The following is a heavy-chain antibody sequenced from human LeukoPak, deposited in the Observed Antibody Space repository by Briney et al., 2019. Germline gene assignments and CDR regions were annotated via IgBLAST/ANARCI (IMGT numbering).Heavy chain of an antibody. CDR3: ARVRSAAGLDY. Sequence: GGSLRLSCAASGFTLDDYGMSWVRQAPGKGLEWVSGINWNGGSTGYADSVKGRFTISRDNSKNTLYLQMGSLRAEDMAVYYCARVRSAAGLDYWGQGTLVTVSS. V-gene: IGHV3-20*04. CDR1: GFTLDDYG. D-gene: IGHD6-13*01. CDR2: INWNGGST. J-gene: IGHJ4*02.